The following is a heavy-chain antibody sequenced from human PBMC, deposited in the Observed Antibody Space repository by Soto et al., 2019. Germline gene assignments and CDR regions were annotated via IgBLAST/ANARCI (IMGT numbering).Heavy chain of an antibody. CDR3: AKDQGEGYCSGGSCYYMDV. V-gene: IGHV3-23*01. Sequence: EVQLLESGGGLVQPGGSLRLSCAASGFTFSSYAMSWVRQAPGKGLEWVSAISGSGGSTYYADSVKGRFTISRDNSKNTLYLQMNSLRAEDTAVDYCAKDQGEGYCSGGSCYYMDVWGKGTTVTVSS. D-gene: IGHD2-15*01. CDR1: GFTFSSYA. J-gene: IGHJ6*03. CDR2: ISGSGGST.